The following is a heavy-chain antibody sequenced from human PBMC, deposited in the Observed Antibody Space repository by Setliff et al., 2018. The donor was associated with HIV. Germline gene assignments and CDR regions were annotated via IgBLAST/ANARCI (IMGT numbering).Heavy chain of an antibody. D-gene: IGHD3-22*01. V-gene: IGHV1-18*01. CDR3: ARGSSGYYYHYFYYMDV. CDR2: ISAYNGDT. CDR1: GYTFTNYG. Sequence: GASVKVSCKASGYTFTNYGISWLRQAPGQGLEWMGWISAYNGDTKSTQKFQGRVTMTTDTSTSTAYMELRSLRSDDTAVYYCARGSSGYYYHYFYYMDVWGKGTTVTVSS. J-gene: IGHJ6*03.